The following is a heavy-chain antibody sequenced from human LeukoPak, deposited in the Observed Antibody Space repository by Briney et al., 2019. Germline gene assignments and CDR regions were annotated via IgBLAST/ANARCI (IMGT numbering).Heavy chain of an antibody. Sequence: ASVKVSCKTSGYTFSNFGINWVRQAPGQGLEWMGWISGNNDNPNYGQKFQGRFTVATDSSTSTAYMELRNLTFDDTAVYYCARDGTSTDDYWGQGTLVTVSS. CDR3: ARDGTSTDDY. V-gene: IGHV1-18*01. D-gene: IGHD2-2*01. CDR2: ISGNNDNP. J-gene: IGHJ4*02. CDR1: GYTFSNFG.